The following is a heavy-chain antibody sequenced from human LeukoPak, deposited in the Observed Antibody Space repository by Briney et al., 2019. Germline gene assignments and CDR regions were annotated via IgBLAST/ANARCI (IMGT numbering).Heavy chain of an antibody. D-gene: IGHD3-3*01. V-gene: IGHV3-74*01. Sequence: GGSLRLSCAAAGFTFSTYWMHWVRQAPGKGPVWVSRINSGGRMTTYADSVKGRFTISRDNAKNTLYLQMNSLRAEDTAVYYCARLWSGISFDMWGQGTMVTVSS. CDR2: INSGGRMT. J-gene: IGHJ3*02. CDR1: GFTFSTYW. CDR3: ARLWSGISFDM.